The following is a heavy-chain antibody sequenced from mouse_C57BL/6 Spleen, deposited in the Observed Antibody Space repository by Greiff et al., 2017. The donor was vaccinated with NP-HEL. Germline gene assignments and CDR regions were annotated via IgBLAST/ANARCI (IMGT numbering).Heavy chain of an antibody. D-gene: IGHD2-1*01. V-gene: IGHV1-15*01. Sequence: QVQLKESGAELVRPGASVTLSCKASGYTFTDYEMHWVKQTPVHGLEWIGAIDPETGGTAYTQKFKGKAILTADKSSSTAYMEIRSLTSEDSTVYYCTRWGNYDPWFAYWGQGTLVTVSA. CDR2: IDPETGGT. CDR3: TRWGNYDPWFAY. CDR1: GYTFTDYE. J-gene: IGHJ3*01.